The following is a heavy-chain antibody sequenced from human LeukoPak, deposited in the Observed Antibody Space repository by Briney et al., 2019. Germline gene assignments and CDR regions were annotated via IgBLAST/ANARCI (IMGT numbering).Heavy chain of an antibody. CDR2: IRSDGSDT. V-gene: IGHV3-74*01. J-gene: IGHJ4*02. D-gene: IGHD3-9*01. Sequence: GGSLRLSCAASGFTFSDTWMHWVRQAPGKGLVWVSRIRSDGSDTRYAESVKGRFTISRDNSKNTLYPQMNSLRAEDTAVYYCARAVDLDYWGQGTLVTVSS. CDR3: ARAVDLDY. CDR1: GFTFSDTW.